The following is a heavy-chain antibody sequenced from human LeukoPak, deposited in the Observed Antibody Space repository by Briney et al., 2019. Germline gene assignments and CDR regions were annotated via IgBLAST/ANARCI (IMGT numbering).Heavy chain of an antibody. CDR1: GGSISSSSYY. CDR3: ATATIGSAWLGTYYFDY. J-gene: IGHJ4*02. CDR2: IYYSGST. D-gene: IGHD3-22*01. V-gene: IGHV4-39*01. Sequence: SETLSLTCTVSGGSISSSSYYWGWIRQPPGKGLEWIGSIYYSGSTYYNPSLKSRVTISVDTSKNQFSLKLSSVTAADTAVYYCATATIGSAWLGTYYFDYWGQGTLVTVSS.